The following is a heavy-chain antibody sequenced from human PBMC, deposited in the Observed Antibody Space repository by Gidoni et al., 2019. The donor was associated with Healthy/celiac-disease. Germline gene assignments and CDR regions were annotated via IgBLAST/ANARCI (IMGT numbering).Heavy chain of an antibody. V-gene: IGHV4-59*01. D-gene: IGHD3-3*01. CDR1: GGPISSYY. CDR3: ARASGYDFWSGYLRSSTSGMDV. Sequence: QVQLQESGPGLVKPSETLSLTCPVPGGPISSYYWIWIRQPPGKGLEWIGYIYYSGSTNYNPSLKSRVTISVDTSKNQFSLKLSSVTAADTAVYYCARASGYDFWSGYLRSSTSGMDVWGQGTTVTVSS. J-gene: IGHJ6*02. CDR2: IYYSGST.